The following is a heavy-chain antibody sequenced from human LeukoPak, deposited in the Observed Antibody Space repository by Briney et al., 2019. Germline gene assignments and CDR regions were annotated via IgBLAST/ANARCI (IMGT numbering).Heavy chain of an antibody. CDR3: PRDFSRGSYKGRDYYMDV. CDR1: GGSISSSSYY. J-gene: IGHJ6*03. Sequence: SETLSLTCTVSGGSISSSSYYWGWIRQPPGKGLESIGTIYYSGSTYYNPSLKSRVTISVDTSKNQFSLKLSSVTAEDTAVYYCPRDFSRGSYKGRDYYMDVWGKGTTVTVSS. D-gene: IGHD1-26*01. CDR2: IYYSGST. V-gene: IGHV4-39*07.